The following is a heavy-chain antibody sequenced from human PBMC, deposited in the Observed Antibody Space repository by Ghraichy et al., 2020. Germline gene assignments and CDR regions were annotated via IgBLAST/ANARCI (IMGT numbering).Heavy chain of an antibody. Sequence: GGSLRLSCAASGFTFSSYAMSWVRQAPGKGLEWVSAISGSGGSTYYADSVKGRFTISRDNSKNTLYLQMNSLRAEDTAVYYCAKWPRSLDIAVAGRDYYYYGMDVWGQGTTVTVSS. CDR1: GFTFSSYA. CDR2: ISGSGGST. CDR3: AKWPRSLDIAVAGRDYYYYGMDV. V-gene: IGHV3-23*01. J-gene: IGHJ6*02. D-gene: IGHD6-19*01.